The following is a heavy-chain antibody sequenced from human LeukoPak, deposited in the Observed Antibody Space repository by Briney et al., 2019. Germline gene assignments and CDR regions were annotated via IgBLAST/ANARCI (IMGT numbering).Heavy chain of an antibody. J-gene: IGHJ5*02. CDR3: ARGYPGPYCSSTSCYQGPNWFDP. Sequence: ASVKVSCKASGYTFTGYYMHWVRQAPGQGLEWMGWINPNSGGTNYAQKFQGRVTMTRDTSISTAYMELSRLRSDDTAVYYCARGYPGPYCSSTSCYQGPNWFDPWGQGTLVTVSS. V-gene: IGHV1-2*02. CDR1: GYTFTGYY. D-gene: IGHD2-2*01. CDR2: INPNSGGT.